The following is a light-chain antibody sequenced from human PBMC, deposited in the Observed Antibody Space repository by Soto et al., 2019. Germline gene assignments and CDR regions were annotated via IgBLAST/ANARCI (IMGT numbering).Light chain of an antibody. Sequence: LXPGERATLSCRASQSVSSNYLAWYQQKSGQAPRLPIYGASNRATGIPDRFSGSGSGTDFTLTIRRLEPEDFAVYYCQQYDTSPRTFGQGTKVEFK. CDR2: GAS. CDR1: QSVSSNY. V-gene: IGKV3-20*01. CDR3: QQYDTSPRT. J-gene: IGKJ1*01.